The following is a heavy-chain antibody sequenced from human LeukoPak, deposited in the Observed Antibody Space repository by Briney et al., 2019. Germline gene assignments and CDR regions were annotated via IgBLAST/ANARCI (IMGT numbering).Heavy chain of an antibody. CDR2: ISSGSTYI. D-gene: IGHD6-6*01. V-gene: IGHV3-21*01. Sequence: PGGSLRLSCAAAGFTFSSYSMNWVRQAPGKGLEWVSSISSGSTYIYYADSVKGRFTISRDNAKNSLYLQMNSLIAEDTAVYYCARGVRFIAARPGAFDIWGQGTMVTVSS. J-gene: IGHJ3*02. CDR1: GFTFSSYS. CDR3: ARGVRFIAARPGAFDI.